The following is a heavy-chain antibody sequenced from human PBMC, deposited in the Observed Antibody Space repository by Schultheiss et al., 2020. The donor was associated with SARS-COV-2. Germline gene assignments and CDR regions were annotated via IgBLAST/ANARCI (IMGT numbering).Heavy chain of an antibody. CDR1: GFTFSSYW. V-gene: IGHV3-15*01. Sequence: GGSLRLSCAASGFTFSSYWMSWVRQAPGKGLEWVGRIKSKTDGGTTDYAAPVKGRFTISRDDSKNTLYLQMNSLKTEDTAVYYCTTQLLYEVWYFDLWGRGTLVTVSS. D-gene: IGHD2-2*02. CDR3: TTQLLYEVWYFDL. J-gene: IGHJ2*01. CDR2: IKSKTDGGTT.